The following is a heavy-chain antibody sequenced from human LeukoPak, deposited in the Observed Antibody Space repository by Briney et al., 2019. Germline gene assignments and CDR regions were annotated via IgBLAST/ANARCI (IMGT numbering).Heavy chain of an antibody. D-gene: IGHD3-3*01. Sequence: PSETLSLTCTVSGGSISSSSYYWGWIRQPPGKGLEWIGSIYYSGSTYYNPSLKSRVTISVDTSKNQFSLKLSSVTAADTAVYYCARHSSEDGDFGVAPNWFDPWGQGTLVTVSS. V-gene: IGHV4-39*01. CDR3: ARHSSEDGDFGVAPNWFDP. CDR2: IYYSGST. J-gene: IGHJ5*02. CDR1: GGSISSSSYY.